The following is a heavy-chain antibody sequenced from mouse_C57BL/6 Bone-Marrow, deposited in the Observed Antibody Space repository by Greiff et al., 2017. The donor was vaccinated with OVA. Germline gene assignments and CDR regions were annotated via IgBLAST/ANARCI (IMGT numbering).Heavy chain of an antibody. J-gene: IGHJ2*01. CDR3: TTYRY. CDR1: GFNIKDDY. Sequence: VQLKESGAELVRPGASVKLSCTASGFNIKDDYMHWVKERPEQGLEWIGWIDPENGDTEYASKFQGKATITVDTSSKTVYLHLSSLTSEDTAVYYCTTYRYWGQGTTLTVSS. V-gene: IGHV14-4*01. CDR2: IDPENGDT.